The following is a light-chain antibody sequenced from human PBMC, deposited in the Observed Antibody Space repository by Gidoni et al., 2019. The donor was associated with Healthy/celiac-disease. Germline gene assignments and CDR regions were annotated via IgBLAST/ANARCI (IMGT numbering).Light chain of an antibody. J-gene: IGKJ3*01. CDR3: QQSYSTPRVT. Sequence: DIQMTQSPSSLSASVGDRVTITCRASQSISSYLNWYQQKPGKAPKLLIYAASSLQSGFPSRFSGSGSGTDFTLTISSLQPEDFATYYCQQSYSTPRVTFGPGTKVDIK. CDR2: AAS. CDR1: QSISSY. V-gene: IGKV1-39*01.